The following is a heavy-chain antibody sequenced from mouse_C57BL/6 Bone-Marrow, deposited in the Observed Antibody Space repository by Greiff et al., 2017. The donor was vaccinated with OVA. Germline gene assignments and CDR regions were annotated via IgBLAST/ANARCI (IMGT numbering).Heavy chain of an antibody. D-gene: IGHD1-1*01. Sequence: EVMLVESGGGLVQPGGSLKLSCAASGFTFSDYGMAWVRQAPRKGPEWVAFFSNLAYSIYYADTVTGRFTISRENAKNTLYLEMSSLRSEDTAMYYCARHEDYYGSSYRGYAMDYWGQGTSVTVSS. CDR2: FSNLAYSI. CDR3: ARHEDYYGSSYRGYAMDY. V-gene: IGHV5-15*01. J-gene: IGHJ4*01. CDR1: GFTFSDYG.